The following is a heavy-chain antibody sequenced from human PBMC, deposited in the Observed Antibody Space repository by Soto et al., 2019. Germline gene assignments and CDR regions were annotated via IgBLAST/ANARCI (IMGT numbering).Heavy chain of an antibody. CDR3: ARNSDGSGSYWPYYFDY. D-gene: IGHD3-10*01. V-gene: IGHV4-59*08. J-gene: IGHJ4*02. CDR1: GGSISSYY. Sequence: SETLSLTCTVSGGSISSYYWSWIRQPPGKGLEWIGYIYYSGSTNYNPSLKSRVTISVDTSKNQFSLKLSSVTAADTAVYYCARNSDGSGSYWPYYFDYWAREPWSPSPQ. CDR2: IYYSGST.